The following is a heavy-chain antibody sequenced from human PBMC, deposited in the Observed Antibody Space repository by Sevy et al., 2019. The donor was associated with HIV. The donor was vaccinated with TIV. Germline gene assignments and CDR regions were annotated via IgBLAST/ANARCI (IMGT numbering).Heavy chain of an antibody. CDR1: GLTVSSNY. Sequence: GGSLRLSCAASGLTVSSNYMSWVRQAPGKGLEWVSVIDSGGSTYYGDSVKGRFTISRDNSRNTLYLQMNSLRAEETAVYYWARDRYYDASGYYYYYYGMDVRGQGTTVTVSS. D-gene: IGHD3-22*01. CDR3: ARDRYYDASGYYYYYYGMDV. J-gene: IGHJ6*02. CDR2: IDSGGST. V-gene: IGHV3-66*01.